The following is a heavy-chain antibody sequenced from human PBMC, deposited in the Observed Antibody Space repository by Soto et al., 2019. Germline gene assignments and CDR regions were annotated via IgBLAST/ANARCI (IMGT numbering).Heavy chain of an antibody. J-gene: IGHJ4*02. CDR3: ASGRGYDILTGYYPYFDY. CDR1: GFTFDDYA. V-gene: IGHV3-9*01. D-gene: IGHD3-9*01. CDR2: ISWNSGSI. Sequence: PGGSLRLSCAASGFTFDDYAMHWVRQAPGKSLELVSGISWNSGSIGYADSVKGRFTISRDNAKKSLYLQMNSLRAEDTALYYCASGRGYDILTGYYPYFDYWGQGTLVTVSS.